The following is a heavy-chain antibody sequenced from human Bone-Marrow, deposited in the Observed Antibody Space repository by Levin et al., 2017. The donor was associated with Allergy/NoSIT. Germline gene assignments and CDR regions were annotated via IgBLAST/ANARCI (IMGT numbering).Heavy chain of an antibody. CDR1: GFTLRSFA. J-gene: IGHJ6*03. V-gene: IGHV3-30*18. CDR2: ISYDGTTK. D-gene: IGHD5-12*01. Sequence: GGSLRLSCEASGFTLRSFAMHWVRQAPGKGLKWVAVISYDGTTKHYADSVTGRFVISRDNSKNTVSLQMNSLIPDDTGMYYCAKRRPYSDPEATDYIYNLDVWGQGTTVIVSS. CDR3: AKRRPYSDPEATDYIYNLDV.